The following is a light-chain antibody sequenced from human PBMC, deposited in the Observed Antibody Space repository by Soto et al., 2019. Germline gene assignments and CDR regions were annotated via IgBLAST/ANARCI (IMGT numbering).Light chain of an antibody. CDR1: QSVSSSS. V-gene: IGKV3-20*01. Sequence: ETVLTQSPGTLSLSPGERATLSFGCVQSVSSSSLAWYQQRPGQAPRLLIYGTSSRATGIPDRFSGSGSGTDFALTISRLEPEDFAVYFCQRYGSSPLITFGQGTRLEIK. CDR3: QRYGSSPLIT. J-gene: IGKJ5*01. CDR2: GTS.